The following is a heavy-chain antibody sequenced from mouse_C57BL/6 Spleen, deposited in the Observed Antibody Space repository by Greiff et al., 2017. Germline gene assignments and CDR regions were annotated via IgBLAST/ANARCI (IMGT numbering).Heavy chain of an antibody. V-gene: IGHV1-7*01. CDR2: INPSSGYT. Sequence: QVQLKQSGAELAKPGASVKLSCKASGYTFTSYWMHWVKQRPGQGLEWIGYINPSSGYTKYNQKFKDKATLTADKSSSTAYMQLSSLTYEDSAVYYCATIYYGNYVLDYWGQGTTLTVSS. CDR1: GYTFTSYW. CDR3: ATIYYGNYVLDY. D-gene: IGHD2-1*01. J-gene: IGHJ2*01.